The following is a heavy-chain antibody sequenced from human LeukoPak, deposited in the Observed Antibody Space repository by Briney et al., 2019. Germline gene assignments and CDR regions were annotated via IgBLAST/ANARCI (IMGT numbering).Heavy chain of an antibody. V-gene: IGHV3-64D*06. CDR3: VKAGGSSGWYDWYFDL. J-gene: IGHJ2*01. CDR2: ISSNGGGT. Sequence: GGSLRLSCSASGFTFSSYAMHWVRQAPGKGLEYVSAISSNGGGTYYADSVKGRFTISRDNSKNTLYLQMSSLRAEDTAVYYCVKAGGSSGWYDWYFDLWGRGTLVTVSS. CDR1: GFTFSSYA. D-gene: IGHD6-19*01.